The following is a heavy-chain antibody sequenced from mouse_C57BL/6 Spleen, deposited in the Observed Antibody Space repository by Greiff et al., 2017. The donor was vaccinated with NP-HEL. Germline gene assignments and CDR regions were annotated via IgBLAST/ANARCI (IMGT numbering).Heavy chain of an antibody. V-gene: IGHV1-82*01. J-gene: IGHJ2*01. CDR1: GYAFSSSW. CDR3: ARDHQGYFDY. Sequence: QVQLKESGPELVKPGASVKISCKASGYAFSSSWMNWVKQRPGKGLEWIGRIYPGDGDTNYNGKFKGKATLTADKSSSTAYMQRSSLTSEDSAVYVCARDHQGYFDYWGQGTTLTVSS. CDR2: IYPGDGDT.